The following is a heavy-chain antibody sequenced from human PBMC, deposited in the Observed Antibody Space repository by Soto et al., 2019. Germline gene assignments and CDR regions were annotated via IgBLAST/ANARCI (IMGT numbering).Heavy chain of an antibody. CDR2: ISSNGGST. J-gene: IGHJ4*02. V-gene: IGHV3-64*04. CDR3: ARALWYYGSTSSYTIDY. Sequence: GGSLRLSCSASGFTFSSYAMHWVRQAPGKGLEYVSAISSNGGSTYYADSVKGRFTISRDTSKNTLYLQMNDLRAEDTALYYCARALWYYGSTSSYTIDYWGQGTLVTVSS. D-gene: IGHD2-2*02. CDR1: GFTFSSYA.